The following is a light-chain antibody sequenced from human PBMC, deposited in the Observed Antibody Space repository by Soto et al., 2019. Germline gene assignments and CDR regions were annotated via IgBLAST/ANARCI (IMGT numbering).Light chain of an antibody. CDR1: SGHSSYA. Sequence: QPVLTQSPSASASLGASVKLTCTLSSGHSSYAIAWHQQQPDKGPRYLMKLNSDGSHSKGDGIPDRFSGSSSGAERHLTISSLQSEDEADYYCQTWGTAIHDVVFGGGTKQTVL. CDR2: LNSDGSH. V-gene: IGLV4-69*01. J-gene: IGLJ2*01. CDR3: QTWGTAIHDVV.